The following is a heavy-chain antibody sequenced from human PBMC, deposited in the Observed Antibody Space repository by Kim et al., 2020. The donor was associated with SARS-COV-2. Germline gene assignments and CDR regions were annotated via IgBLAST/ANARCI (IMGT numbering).Heavy chain of an antibody. CDR2: IYYSGST. V-gene: IGHV4-61*01. CDR3: GLVGDIVATSDKYGMDV. D-gene: IGHD5-12*01. Sequence: SETLSLTCTVSGGSVSSGSYYWSWIRQPPGKGLEWIGYIYYSGSTNYNPSLKSLVTISVDTSKNQFSLKLSSVTAADTAVYYCGLVGDIVATSDKYGMDVWGQGTTVTVSS. CDR1: GGSVSSGSYY. J-gene: IGHJ6*02.